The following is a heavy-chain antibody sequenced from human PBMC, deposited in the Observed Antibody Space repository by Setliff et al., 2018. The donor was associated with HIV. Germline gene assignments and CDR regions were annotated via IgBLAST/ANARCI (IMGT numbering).Heavy chain of an antibody. V-gene: IGHV3-23*01. CDR1: GFTFSSYA. J-gene: IGHJ4*02. CDR3: AKKTAAYTSGSWLHY. D-gene: IGHD3-10*01. Sequence: PGGSLRLSCASSGFTFSSYAMTWVRQAPGKGLECAAVISGSGGDTYYADSVKGRFVISRDKSKSTLYLQMNSLRAEDTAVYYCAKKTAAYTSGSWLHYWGQGTLVTAPQ. CDR2: ISGSGGDT.